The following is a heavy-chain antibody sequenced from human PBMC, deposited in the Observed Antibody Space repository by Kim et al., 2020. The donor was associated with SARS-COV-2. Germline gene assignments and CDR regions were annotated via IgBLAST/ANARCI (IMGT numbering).Heavy chain of an antibody. CDR3: ARVHWGSGWIDP. D-gene: IGHD3-16*01. CDR2: IYYTGST. J-gene: IGHJ5*02. CDR1: GDSITSASYY. Sequence: SETLSLTCGVSGDSITSASYYWSWIRQHPGKGLEWVGYIYYTGSTFYNPSLRSRLTISLDTSQSQLSLRLTSVTAADTAKYYCARVHWGSGWIDPWGQGT. V-gene: IGHV4-31*11.